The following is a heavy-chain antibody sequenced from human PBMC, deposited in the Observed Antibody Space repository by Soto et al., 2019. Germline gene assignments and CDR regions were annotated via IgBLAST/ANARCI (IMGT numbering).Heavy chain of an antibody. V-gene: IGHV3-23*01. CDR1: GFIFSNYA. CDR3: AKTTYTWGAAQNYFDY. CDR2: VGGSGAST. D-gene: IGHD2-15*01. J-gene: IGHJ4*02. Sequence: EVQLLESGGGLVQPGGSLKLSCAASGFIFSNYAMTWVRQAPGKGLEWVSAVGGSGASTYYADSVKGRFTISRDNSKNTLYLQMNSLRAEDTAVYFCAKTTYTWGAAQNYFDYWGQGTLVTVSS.